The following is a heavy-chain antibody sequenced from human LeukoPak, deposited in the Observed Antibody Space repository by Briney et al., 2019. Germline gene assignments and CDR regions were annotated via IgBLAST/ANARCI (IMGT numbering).Heavy chain of an antibody. V-gene: IGHV1-2*02. CDR1: GYTFTGYY. D-gene: IGHD2-2*01. CDR2: INPNSGGT. J-gene: IGHJ5*02. Sequence: ASVKVSCKASGYTFTGYYMHWVRQAPGQGLEWMGWINPNSGGTNYAQKFKGRVTMTRDTSISTAYMELSRLRSDDTAVYYCARVGCSSTSCYRRGWFDPWGQGTLVTVSS. CDR3: ARVGCSSTSCYRRGWFDP.